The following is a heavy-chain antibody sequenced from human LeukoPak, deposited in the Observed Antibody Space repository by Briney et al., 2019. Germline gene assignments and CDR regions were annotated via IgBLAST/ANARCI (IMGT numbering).Heavy chain of an antibody. CDR1: GGTFSSYA. V-gene: IGHV1-69*13. CDR2: IIPIFGTA. J-gene: IGHJ6*02. CDR3: ARLSLGDGYNYYYYGMDV. Sequence: SVKVSCKASGGTFSSYAISWVRQAPGQGLEWMGGIIPIFGTADYAQKFQGRVTITADESTSTAYMELSSLRSEDTAVYYCARLSLGDGYNYYYYGMDVWGQGTTVTVSS. D-gene: IGHD5-24*01.